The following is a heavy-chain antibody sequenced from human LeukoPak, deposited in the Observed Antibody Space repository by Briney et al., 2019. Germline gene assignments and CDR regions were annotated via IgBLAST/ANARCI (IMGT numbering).Heavy chain of an antibody. J-gene: IGHJ4*02. Sequence: WASVKVSCKASGYTFTGYYMHWVRQAPGQGLEWMGRINPNSGGTNYAQKFQGRVTMTRDTSISTAYMELSRLRSDDTAVYYCARARSANLVLLDYWGQGTLVTVSS. CDR1: GYTFTGYY. CDR2: INPNSGGT. CDR3: ARARSANLVLLDY. D-gene: IGHD1-14*01. V-gene: IGHV1-2*06.